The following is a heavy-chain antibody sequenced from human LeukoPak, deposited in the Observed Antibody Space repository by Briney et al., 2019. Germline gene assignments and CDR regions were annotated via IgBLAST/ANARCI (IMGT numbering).Heavy chain of an antibody. D-gene: IGHD2-15*01. CDR1: GYTFNTYG. CDR3: ARAGAVVDNGLAP. V-gene: IGHV1-18*01. CDR2: ISGYNGKT. J-gene: IGHJ5*02. Sequence: ASVKVSCKASGYTFNTYGITWVRQAPGQGLEWMGWISGYNGKTKYAQKLQDRVTMTTDTSTTTAYMELRSLRSDDTAVYYCARAGAVVDNGLAPWGRGTLVTVS.